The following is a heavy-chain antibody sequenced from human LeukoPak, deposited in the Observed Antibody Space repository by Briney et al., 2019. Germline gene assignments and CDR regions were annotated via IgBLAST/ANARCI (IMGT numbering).Heavy chain of an antibody. V-gene: IGHV3-23*01. CDR1: GSTFSSYA. CDR3: AKRIAAAGLNFDY. CDR2: ISGSGGST. Sequence: QPGGSLRLSCAASGSTFSSYAMSWVRQAPGKGLEWVSTISGSGGSTYYADSVKGRFTISRDNSKNTLYLQMNSLRAEDTAVYYCAKRIAAAGLNFDYWGQGTLVTVSS. J-gene: IGHJ4*02. D-gene: IGHD6-25*01.